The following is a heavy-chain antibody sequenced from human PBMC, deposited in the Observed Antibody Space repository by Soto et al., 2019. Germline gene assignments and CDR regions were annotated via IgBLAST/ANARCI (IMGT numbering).Heavy chain of an antibody. Sequence: GASVKVSCKASGYTFTSYAMNWVRQAPGRGLEWMGWINTNTGNPTYAQGFTGRFVFSLDTSVSTAYLQICSLKAEDTAVYYCASGQAAGPYYYYYGMDVWGQGTTVTVSS. V-gene: IGHV7-4-1*01. J-gene: IGHJ6*02. D-gene: IGHD6-13*01. CDR1: GYTFTSYA. CDR2: INTNTGNP. CDR3: ASGQAAGPYYYYYGMDV.